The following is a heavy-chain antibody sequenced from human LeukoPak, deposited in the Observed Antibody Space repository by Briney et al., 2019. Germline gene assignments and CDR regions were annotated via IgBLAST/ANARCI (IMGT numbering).Heavy chain of an antibody. Sequence: GGSLRLSCAASGFSLKTYNMNWVRQAPGKGLEWVASMTSSRYIYYADSVKGRFTISRDDANNLVFLQMHSLRAEDTAIYYCTRDQFFDYDNDDAFDVWGQGTKVIVSS. CDR3: TRDQFFDYDNDDAFDV. V-gene: IGHV3-21*04. CDR1: GFSLKTYN. J-gene: IGHJ3*01. CDR2: MTSSRYI. D-gene: IGHD3-22*01.